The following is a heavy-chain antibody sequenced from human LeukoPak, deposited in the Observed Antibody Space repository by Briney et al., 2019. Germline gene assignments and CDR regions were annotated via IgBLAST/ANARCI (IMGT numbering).Heavy chain of an antibody. V-gene: IGHV3-7*01. CDR1: GFTFSSYW. Sequence: PGGSLRLSCAASGFTFSSYWVSWVRQAPGKGLEWVAHKKQGGSEKYYMDSEKGRFTISRDNAKNSLYLQMNSLRAEDTAVYYCARVRNDCSSNSCYSYYFDYWGQGTLATVSS. CDR2: KKQGGSEK. D-gene: IGHD2-2*02. J-gene: IGHJ4*02. CDR3: ARVRNDCSSNSCYSYYFDY.